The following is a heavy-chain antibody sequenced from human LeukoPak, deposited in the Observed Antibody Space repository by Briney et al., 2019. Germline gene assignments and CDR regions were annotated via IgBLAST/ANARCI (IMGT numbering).Heavy chain of an antibody. V-gene: IGHV1-45*02. CDR2: TPPFNANT. CDR3: TSNGFGSGTSLDGFEI. D-gene: IGHD3-16*01. J-gene: IGHJ3*02. Sequence: GASVNVSCKASGYTFTYRYLHWLRQAPVQEREWMGWTPPFNANTNYAQKLQDRVTITWDRSMSTAYMELSSLRSEDTAMYYCTSNGFGSGTSLDGFEIWGQGTKVTGSS. CDR1: GYTFTYRY.